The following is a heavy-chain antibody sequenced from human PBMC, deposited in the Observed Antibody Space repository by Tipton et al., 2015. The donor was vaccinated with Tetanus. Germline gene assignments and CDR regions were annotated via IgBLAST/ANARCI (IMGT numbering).Heavy chain of an antibody. J-gene: IGHJ3*01. CDR3: ARPLTSVAFGGFAFDV. CDR2: IYPGDSYS. CDR1: GYNFDTYW. V-gene: IGHV5-51*01. Sequence: QLVQSGAEVKKPGESLKISCKCSGYNFDTYWIAWVRQMPGKGLEWLGTIYPGDSYSTYSPSFEGQVTISVDRSIDTAYLQWSSLKASDTAIYYCARPLTSVAFGGFAFDVWGQGTLVTVSS. D-gene: IGHD3-16*01.